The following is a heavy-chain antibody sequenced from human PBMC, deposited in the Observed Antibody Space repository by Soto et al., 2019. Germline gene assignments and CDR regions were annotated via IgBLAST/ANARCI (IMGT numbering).Heavy chain of an antibody. CDR1: GFTFSSYW. V-gene: IGHV3-74*01. D-gene: IGHD2-15*01. Sequence: GGSLRLSCAASGFTFSSYWMHWVRQAPGKGLVWVSRINSDGSSTSYADSVKGRFTISRDNAKNTLYLQMNSLRAEDTAVYYCARAPGGDYYYGMDVWGQWTTVTVSS. J-gene: IGHJ6*02. CDR3: ARAPGGDYYYGMDV. CDR2: INSDGSST.